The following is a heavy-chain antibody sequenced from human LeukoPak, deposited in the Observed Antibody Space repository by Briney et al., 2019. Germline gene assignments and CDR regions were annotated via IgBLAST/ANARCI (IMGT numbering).Heavy chain of an antibody. V-gene: IGHV4-59*08. CDR3: ARRGYSSGPNWFDP. CDR1: GGSINSYY. J-gene: IGHJ5*02. D-gene: IGHD6-19*01. CDR2: IYYIGST. Sequence: SETLSLTCTVSGGSINSYYWSWIRQPPGKGLEWIGYIYYIGSTNYNPSLRGRATISVDTSNNQFYLKLSSVTAADTAVYYCARRGYSSGPNWFDPWGQGTLVTVSS.